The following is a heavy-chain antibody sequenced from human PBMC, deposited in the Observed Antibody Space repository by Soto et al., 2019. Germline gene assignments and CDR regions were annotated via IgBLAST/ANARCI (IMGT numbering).Heavy chain of an antibody. J-gene: IGHJ5*02. CDR3: ARDRIYCSSTICSIGLDP. Sequence: QVQLQESGPGLVKPSQTLSLTCTVSGGSISSGGYYWSWIRQHPGKGLEWIGYIYYSGSTYYNPYLKSRVTISVDTSKNQYSLKLSSVTAADTAVYYCARDRIYCSSTICSIGLDPWGQGTLVTVSS. CDR2: IYYSGST. D-gene: IGHD2-2*01. CDR1: GGSISSGGYY. V-gene: IGHV4-31*03.